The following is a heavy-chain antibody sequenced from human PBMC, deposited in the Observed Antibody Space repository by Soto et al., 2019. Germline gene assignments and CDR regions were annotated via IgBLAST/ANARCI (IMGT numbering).Heavy chain of an antibody. CDR1: GFTFNAYA. D-gene: IGHD4-4*01. Sequence: EVQLLESGGGLVEPGGSLRLSCAASGFTFNAYAMPWVRQAPGKGLEWVSAIGGSGGNRYYAASVKGRFTISRDNSKDTVDLQVNSLRVEDTAVYYCARDASDYTKSFDHWGQGTLVTVSS. CDR2: IGGSGGNR. J-gene: IGHJ4*02. CDR3: ARDASDYTKSFDH. V-gene: IGHV3-23*01.